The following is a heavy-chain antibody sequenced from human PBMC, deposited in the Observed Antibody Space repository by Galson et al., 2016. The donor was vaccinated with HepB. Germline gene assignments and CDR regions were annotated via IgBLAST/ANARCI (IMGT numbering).Heavy chain of an antibody. D-gene: IGHD3-10*01. J-gene: IGHJ5*02. V-gene: IGHV4-4*02. Sequence: SETLSLTCAVSGASASSHEWWSWVRQPPGKGLEWIGEIFHSGAAFYNPSLESRVTFSLDKSSNHFSLRLTSVTAADTAVYFCMRERAWGVVPDGPWGQGTLVVVSS. CDR1: GASASSHEW. CDR3: MRERAWGVVPDGP. CDR2: IFHSGAA.